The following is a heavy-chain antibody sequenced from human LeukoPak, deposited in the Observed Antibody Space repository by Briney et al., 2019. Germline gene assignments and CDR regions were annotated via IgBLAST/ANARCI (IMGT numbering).Heavy chain of an antibody. V-gene: IGHV1-24*01. J-gene: IGHJ5*02. CDR2: FDPEDGET. D-gene: IGHD3-10*01. Sequence: GASVKVSCKVSGYTLTELSMHWVRQAPGKGLERMGGFDPEDGETIYAQKFQGRVTMTEDTSTDTAYMELSSLRSEDTAVYYCAYRSGSGAWFDPWGQGTLVTVSS. CDR3: AYRSGSGAWFDP. CDR1: GYTLTELS.